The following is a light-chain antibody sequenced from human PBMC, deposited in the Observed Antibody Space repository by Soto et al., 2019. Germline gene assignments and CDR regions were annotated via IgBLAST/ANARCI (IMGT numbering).Light chain of an antibody. V-gene: IGLV2-8*01. CDR3: SSYAVSYNFRV. CDR2: EVI. CDR1: SSDVGGYNH. J-gene: IGLJ1*01. Sequence: QSALTQPPSASGSPGQSVTISCTGTSSDVGGYNHVSWYQQYPGKAPKLMIYEVIKRPSGVPDRFSGSKSGNTASLTVSGLQAKDEADYYFSSYAVSYNFRVFGTGTKLTVL.